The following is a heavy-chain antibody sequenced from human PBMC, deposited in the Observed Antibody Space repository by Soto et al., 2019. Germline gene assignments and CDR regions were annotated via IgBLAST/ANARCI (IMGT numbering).Heavy chain of an antibody. V-gene: IGHV3-30*18. CDR1: GFTFSHYA. D-gene: IGHD1-26*01. Sequence: QVQLVESGGGVVQPGRSLRLSCAASGFTFSHYAMHWVRQAPGKGLEWVALMSYDGSNEYYADSVKGRFTISRDNSKNTLYLQMNSLRAEDKAVYYCAKDGSHNLDYWGQGTLVTVSS. J-gene: IGHJ4*02. CDR2: MSYDGSNE. CDR3: AKDGSHNLDY.